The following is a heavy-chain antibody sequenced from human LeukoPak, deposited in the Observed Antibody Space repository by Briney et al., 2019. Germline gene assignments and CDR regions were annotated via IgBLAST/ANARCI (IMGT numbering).Heavy chain of an antibody. Sequence: PGGSLRLSCAASGFTFSSYAMYWVRQAPGKGLEWVSLITWNGGSTYYADSVKGRFTISRDNSKNSLYLQMNSLRAEDTALYYCAKDGKNYFDYWGQGTLVTVSS. CDR2: ITWNGGST. CDR3: AKDGKNYFDY. V-gene: IGHV3-43D*03. J-gene: IGHJ4*02. CDR1: GFTFSSYA.